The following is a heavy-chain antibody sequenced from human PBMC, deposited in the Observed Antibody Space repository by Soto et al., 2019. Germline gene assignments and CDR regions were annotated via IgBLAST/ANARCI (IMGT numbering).Heavy chain of an antibody. D-gene: IGHD2-2*03. CDR2: IYSGGST. Sequence: EVQLVESGGGLIQPGGSLRLSCAASGFTVSSNYMSWVRQAPGKGLEWVSVIYSGGSTYYADSVKGRFTISRDNSKNTLYLQMNSLRAKDTAVYYCARSMDQYYYYGMDVWGQGTTVTVSS. CDR1: GFTVSSNY. V-gene: IGHV3-53*01. J-gene: IGHJ6*02. CDR3: ARSMDQYYYYGMDV.